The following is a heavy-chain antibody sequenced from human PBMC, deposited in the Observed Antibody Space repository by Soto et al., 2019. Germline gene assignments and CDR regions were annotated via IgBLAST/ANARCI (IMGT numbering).Heavy chain of an antibody. Sequence: PSETLSLTCTVSGGSISNSRYYWAWIRQPPGKGLEWIGSIYHTGNTYYNPSLRSRVTISVDTSKNQFSLKLTSVTAADTAVYYCARHYYDSSDYTTNWFDPWGQGTLVTVSS. V-gene: IGHV4-39*01. J-gene: IGHJ5*02. CDR2: IYHTGNT. D-gene: IGHD3-22*01. CDR1: GGSISNSRYY. CDR3: ARHYYDSSDYTTNWFDP.